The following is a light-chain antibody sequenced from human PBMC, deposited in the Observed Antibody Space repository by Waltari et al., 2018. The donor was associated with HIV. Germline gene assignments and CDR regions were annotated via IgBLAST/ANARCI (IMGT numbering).Light chain of an antibody. V-gene: IGKV1-39*01. CDR3: QQSYSTLYT. Sequence: DIQMTQSPSSLSASVGDRVTLTCRASQSISSYVNWYQQKPGKAPKLLIYAASSLQSGVPARFSGSGSGTDFTLTSSSLQPEDFATYYCQQSYSTLYTFGQGTKVEI. J-gene: IGKJ2*01. CDR1: QSISSY. CDR2: AAS.